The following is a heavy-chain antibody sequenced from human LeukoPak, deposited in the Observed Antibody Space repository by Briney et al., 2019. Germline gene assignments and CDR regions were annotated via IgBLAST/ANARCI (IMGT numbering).Heavy chain of an antibody. CDR1: GYTFTSYG. CDR3: ASSKVVPAAMLRGGAHGAFDI. V-gene: IGHV1-18*04. CDR2: ISAYNGNT. Sequence: GASVKVSFKASGYTFTSYGISWVRQAPGQGLEWMGWISAYNGNTNYAQKHQGRVTMTTDTSTSTAYMELRSLRSDDTAVYYCASSKVVPAAMLRGGAHGAFDIWGQGTMVTVSS. D-gene: IGHD2-2*01. J-gene: IGHJ3*02.